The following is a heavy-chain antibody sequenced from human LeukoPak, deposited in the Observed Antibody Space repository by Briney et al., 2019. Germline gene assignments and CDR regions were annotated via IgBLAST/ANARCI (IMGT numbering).Heavy chain of an antibody. Sequence: SVKVSCKASGGTFSSYAISWVRQAPGQGLEWMGGIIPIFGTANYAQKFQGRVTITADESTSTAYMELSSLRSEDTAVYYCARVRYSGYDWGYYYMDAWGKGTTVTISS. V-gene: IGHV1-69*13. CDR1: GGTFSSYA. J-gene: IGHJ6*03. CDR3: ARVRYSGYDWGYYYMDA. CDR2: IIPIFGTA. D-gene: IGHD5-12*01.